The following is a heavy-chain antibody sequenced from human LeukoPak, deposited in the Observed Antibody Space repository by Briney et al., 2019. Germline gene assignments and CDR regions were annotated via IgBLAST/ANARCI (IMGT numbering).Heavy chain of an antibody. D-gene: IGHD2-15*01. CDR2: IVVGSGNT. CDR3: AAGWVCSGGSCYYYFDY. V-gene: IGHV1-58*02. Sequence: GTSVKVSCKASGFTFTSSAMQWVRQPRGQRLEWIGWIVVGSGNTNYAQKFQERVTITRDMSTSTAYMELSSLRSEDTAVYYCAAGWVCSGGSCYYYFDYWGQGTLVTVSS. CDR1: GFTFTSSA. J-gene: IGHJ4*02.